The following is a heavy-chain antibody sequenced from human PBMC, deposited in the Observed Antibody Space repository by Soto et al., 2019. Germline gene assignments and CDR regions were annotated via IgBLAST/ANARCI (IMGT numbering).Heavy chain of an antibody. J-gene: IGHJ4*02. CDR1: GFTFSSYG. CDR2: IWYDGSNK. D-gene: IGHD6-13*01. Sequence: QVQLVESGGGVVQPGRSLRLSCAPSGFTFSSYGMHWVRQAPGKGLEWVAVIWYDGSNKYYADSVKGRFTISRDNSKNTLYLQMNSLRAEDTAVYYCARDAGHGSSWYRWGQGTLVTVSS. CDR3: ARDAGHGSSWYR. V-gene: IGHV3-33*01.